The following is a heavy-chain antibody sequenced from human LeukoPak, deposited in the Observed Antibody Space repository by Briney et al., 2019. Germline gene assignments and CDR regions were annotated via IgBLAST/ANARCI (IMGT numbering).Heavy chain of an antibody. CDR1: GGSVSSGAYY. V-gene: IGHV4-31*03. J-gene: IGHJ4*02. CDR3: ARIRGYSYGFEDY. Sequence: PSETLSLTCTVSGGSVSSGAYYWSWIRQHPGKGLEWIGYIYYSGSTYYNPSLKSRVTISVDTSKNQFSLKLSSVTAADTAVYYCARIRGYSYGFEDYWGQGTLATVSS. CDR2: IYYSGST. D-gene: IGHD5-18*01.